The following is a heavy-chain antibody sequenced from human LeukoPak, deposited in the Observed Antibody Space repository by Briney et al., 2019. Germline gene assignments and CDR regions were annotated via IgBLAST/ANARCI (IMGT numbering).Heavy chain of an antibody. CDR2: ISYDGSNK. CDR3: AKASGVPWADYGFDI. D-gene: IGHD3-10*01. Sequence: PGGSLRLSCAASGFTFSSYGMHWVRQGPGKGLEWVAVISYDGSNKYYADSVKGRFTISRDNSKNTLYLQMNSLRAEDTAVYYCAKASGVPWADYGFDIWGQGTMVTVSS. V-gene: IGHV3-30*18. CDR1: GFTFSSYG. J-gene: IGHJ3*02.